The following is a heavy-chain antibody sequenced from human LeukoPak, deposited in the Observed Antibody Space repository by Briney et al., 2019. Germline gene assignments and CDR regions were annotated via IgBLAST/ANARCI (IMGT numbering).Heavy chain of an antibody. CDR1: GGTFSSYA. J-gene: IGHJ5*02. V-gene: IGHV1-2*02. Sequence: ASVKVSCKASGGTFSSYAISWVRQAPGQGLEWMGWINPNSGGTNYAQKFQGRVTMTRDTSISTAYMELSRLRSDDTAVYYCARGGIVGARNWFDPWGQGTLVTVSS. CDR3: ARGGIVGARNWFDP. CDR2: INPNSGGT. D-gene: IGHD1-26*01.